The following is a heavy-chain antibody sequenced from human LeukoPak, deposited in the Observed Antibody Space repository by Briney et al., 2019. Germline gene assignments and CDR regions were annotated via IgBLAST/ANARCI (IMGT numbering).Heavy chain of an antibody. CDR3: ARGGPSGGYYYMDV. CDR1: GGTFSSYA. J-gene: IGHJ6*03. D-gene: IGHD2-15*01. V-gene: IGHV1-69*06. CDR2: IIPIFGTA. Sequence: GASVKVSCKASGGTFSSYAISWVRQAPGQGLEWMGGIIPIFGTANYAQKFQGRVTITADKSTSTAYMELSSLRSEDTAVYYCARGGPSGGYYYMDVWVKGTTVTVSS.